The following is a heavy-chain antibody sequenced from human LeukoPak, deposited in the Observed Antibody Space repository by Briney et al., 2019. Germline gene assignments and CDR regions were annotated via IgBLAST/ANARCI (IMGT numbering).Heavy chain of an antibody. CDR3: ANYGVVLATYGSPSPFVY. J-gene: IGHJ4*02. CDR1: GGSISSYY. Sequence: PSETLSLTCTVSGGSISSYYWSWIRQPAGKGLEWIGRIYTSGSTNYNPSLKSRVTMSVDTSKNQFSLNLSSVTAADTAVYYCANYGVVLATYGSPSPFVYWGQGTLVTVSS. V-gene: IGHV4-4*07. CDR2: IYTSGST. D-gene: IGHD3-16*01.